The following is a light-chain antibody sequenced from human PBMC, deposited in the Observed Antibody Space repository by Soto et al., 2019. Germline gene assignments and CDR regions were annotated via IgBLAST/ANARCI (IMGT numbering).Light chain of an antibody. CDR1: QSVSSH. V-gene: IGKV3-11*01. J-gene: IGKJ5*01. Sequence: SVLTQAPATLSLSPGERATVSCRASQSVSSHLAWYQQKRGQAPRLLIYGASSRATGIPDRFSGSGSGTDFTLTISSLEPEDFAVYYCQQRSNWPPFTFGQGTRLEI. CDR2: GAS. CDR3: QQRSNWPPFT.